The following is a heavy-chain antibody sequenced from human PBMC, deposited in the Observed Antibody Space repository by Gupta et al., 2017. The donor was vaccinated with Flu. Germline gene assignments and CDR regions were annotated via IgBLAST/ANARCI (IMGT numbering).Heavy chain of an antibody. CDR3: ARLDCSGGSCYDSY. CDR2: SS. V-gene: IGHV4-4*08. Sequence: SSVYNPSLKSRVTMSVDTSKNQFSLKLNSVTAADTAVYYCARLDCSGGSCYDSYWGQGALVTVSS. J-gene: IGHJ4*02. D-gene: IGHD2-15*01.